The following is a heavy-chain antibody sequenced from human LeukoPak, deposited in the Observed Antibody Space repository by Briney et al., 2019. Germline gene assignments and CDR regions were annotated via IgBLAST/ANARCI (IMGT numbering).Heavy chain of an antibody. Sequence: GGSLRLSCAASGFTFSSYAMHWVRQAPGKGLEWVAVISYDGSNKYYADSVKGRFTISRDNSKNTLYLQMNSLRAEDTAVYYCARSPVHDAFDIWGQGTMATVSS. J-gene: IGHJ3*02. CDR1: GFTFSSYA. D-gene: IGHD6-6*01. CDR3: ARSPVHDAFDI. V-gene: IGHV3-30-3*01. CDR2: ISYDGSNK.